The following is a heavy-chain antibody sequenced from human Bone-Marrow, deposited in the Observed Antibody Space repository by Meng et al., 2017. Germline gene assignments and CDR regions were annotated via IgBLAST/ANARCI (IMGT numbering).Heavy chain of an antibody. Sequence: QVQLVQSGAGVKKPGSSVKVACKTSGGSFSTHTFSWLRQAPGQGLEWMGGLIAVFDKTKAAPRFQDRVTFTADESTSTAYMELSSLTFDDTAVYFCARGRRNEPLFDYWGQGTLVTVSS. V-gene: IGHV1-69*13. CDR2: LIAVFDKT. CDR3: ARGRRNEPLFDY. CDR1: GGSFSTHT. J-gene: IGHJ4*02. D-gene: IGHD1-14*01.